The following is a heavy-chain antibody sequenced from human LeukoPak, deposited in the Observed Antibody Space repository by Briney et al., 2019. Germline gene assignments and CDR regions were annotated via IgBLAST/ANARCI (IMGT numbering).Heavy chain of an antibody. CDR1: GGSFSGYY. V-gene: IGHV4-34*01. Sequence: PSETLSLTCAVYGGSFSGYYWSWIRQPPGKGLEWIGEINHSGSTNPNPSLKSRVTISVDTSKNQFSLKLSSVTAADTAVYYCARGLSGYSSFNWFDPWGQGTLVTVSS. CDR2: INHSGST. J-gene: IGHJ5*02. CDR3: ARGLSGYSSFNWFDP. D-gene: IGHD6-19*01.